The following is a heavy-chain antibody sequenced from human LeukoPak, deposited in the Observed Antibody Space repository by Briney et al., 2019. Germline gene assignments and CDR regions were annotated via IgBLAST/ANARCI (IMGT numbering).Heavy chain of an antibody. V-gene: IGHV1-8*03. CDR2: MNPNNGDS. J-gene: IGHJ4*02. D-gene: IGHD6-25*01. CDR1: GYTFTNYH. Sequence: ASVKVSCKASGYTFTNYHINWVRQATGQGLEWGGWMNPNNGDSGYAQKVQGRVTITRDTSISTSYMELRSLISDDTAVYFCARTTSFTASGYDYWGQGTLVTVSS. CDR3: ARTTSFTASGYDY.